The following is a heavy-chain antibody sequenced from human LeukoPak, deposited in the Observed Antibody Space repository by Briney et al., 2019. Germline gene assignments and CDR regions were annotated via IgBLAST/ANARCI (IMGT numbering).Heavy chain of an antibody. CDR2: IRYDGSNK. J-gene: IGHJ6*03. CDR3: AKEPYEGAHIDYYYYYYMDV. CDR1: GFTFSSYG. Sequence: GGSLRLSCAASGFTFSSYGMHWVRQAPGKGLEWVAFIRYDGSNKYYADSVKGRFTISRDNSKNTLYLQMNSLRAEDTAVYYCAKEPYEGAHIDYYYYYYMDVWGKGTTVTVSS. V-gene: IGHV3-30*02. D-gene: IGHD1-26*01.